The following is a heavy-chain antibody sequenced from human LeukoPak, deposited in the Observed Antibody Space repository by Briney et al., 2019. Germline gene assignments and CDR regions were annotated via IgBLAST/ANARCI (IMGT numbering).Heavy chain of an antibody. CDR2: ISGSGVNT. CDR1: GFTFSSYA. V-gene: IGHV3-23*01. CDR3: AKNPGTAVTPYCYYMDV. J-gene: IGHJ6*03. Sequence: PGGSLRLSCAASGFTFSSYAMSWVRQAPGKGLEWVSGISGSGVNTYYADSVKGRFTISRDNSKNTLYLQMTSLRAEDTAIYYCAKNPGTAVTPYCYYMDVWGKGTTVTVSS. D-gene: IGHD4-17*01.